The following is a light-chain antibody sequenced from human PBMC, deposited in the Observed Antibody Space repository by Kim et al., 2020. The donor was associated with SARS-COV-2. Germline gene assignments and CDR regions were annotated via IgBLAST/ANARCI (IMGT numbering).Light chain of an antibody. CDR2: DAS. CDR1: QSVSSH. CDR3: QQRSYWPLT. J-gene: IGKJ4*01. Sequence: LAQGERATLSCRARQSVSSHLAWYQQKPGQTPRLLMYDASNRASGIPARFSGSGSGTDFTLTISSLEPEDFAVYYCQQRSYWPLTFGGGTKVDIK. V-gene: IGKV3-11*01.